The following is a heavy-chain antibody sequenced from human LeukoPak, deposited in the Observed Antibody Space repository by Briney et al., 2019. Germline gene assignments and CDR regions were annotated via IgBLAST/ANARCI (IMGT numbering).Heavy chain of an antibody. V-gene: IGHV3-23*01. J-gene: IGHJ6*03. D-gene: IGHD6-19*01. Sequence: GGSLRLSCAASGFTFSSYAMSWVRQAPGKGLEWVSAISGSGGSTYYADSVKGRFTISRDNSKDTLYLQMNSLRAEDTAVYYCAKCSGWFVRGKDYYYYYMDVWGKGTTVTVSS. CDR2: ISGSGGST. CDR1: GFTFSSYA. CDR3: AKCSGWFVRGKDYYYYYMDV.